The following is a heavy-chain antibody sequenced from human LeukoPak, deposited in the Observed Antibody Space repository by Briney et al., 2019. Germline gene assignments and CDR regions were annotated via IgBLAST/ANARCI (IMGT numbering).Heavy chain of an antibody. D-gene: IGHD3-22*01. CDR3: ARVDSSGYYYSFDY. CDR2: ISYDGSEK. CDR1: GFTFSSYA. J-gene: IGHJ4*02. Sequence: GGSLRLSCVASGFTFSSYAMHWVRQAPGKGLEWVAVISYDGSEKYYADSVKGRFAISRDNSRDTLYLQVNSLRAEDTAVYYCARVDSSGYYYSFDYWGQGTLVTVSS. V-gene: IGHV3-30*09.